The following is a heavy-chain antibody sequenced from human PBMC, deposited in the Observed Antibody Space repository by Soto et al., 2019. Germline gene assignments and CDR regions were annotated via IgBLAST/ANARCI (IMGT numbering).Heavy chain of an antibody. D-gene: IGHD6-13*01. J-gene: IGHJ4*02. V-gene: IGHV3-30*18. CDR3: AKDLGVAAAGPLHFDY. Sequence: SGGSLRLSCAASGFTFSSYGMHWVRQAPGKGLEWVAVISYDGSNKYYADSVKGRFTISRDNSKNTLYLQMNSLRAEDTAVYYCAKDLGVAAAGPLHFDYWGQGTLVTVSS. CDR1: GFTFSSYG. CDR2: ISYDGSNK.